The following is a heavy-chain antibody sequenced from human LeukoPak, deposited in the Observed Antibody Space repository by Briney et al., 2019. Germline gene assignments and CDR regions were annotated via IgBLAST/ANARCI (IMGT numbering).Heavy chain of an antibody. CDR1: GVSISSYY. CDR3: ARAASFWSGYYDY. D-gene: IGHD3-3*01. V-gene: IGHV4-59*01. Sequence: PSETLSLTCTASGVSISSYYWSWVRQPPGKGLEWVGYIYYSGSTNYNPSLKSRVTISVDTSKNQFSLKLSSVTAADTAVYYCARAASFWSGYYDYWGQGTLVTVSS. CDR2: IYYSGST. J-gene: IGHJ4*02.